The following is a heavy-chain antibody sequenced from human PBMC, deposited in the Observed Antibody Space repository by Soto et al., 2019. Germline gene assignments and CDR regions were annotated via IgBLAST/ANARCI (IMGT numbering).Heavy chain of an antibody. CDR1: GYTFTSYG. CDR3: EREWIAAAVTLRVTDY. V-gene: IGHV1-18*01. D-gene: IGHD6-13*01. J-gene: IGHJ4*02. CDR2: ISAYNGKT. Sequence: ASGKVSCNASGYTFTSYGIRWLRQAPGQGVEWMGWISAYNGKTNYEKKIQGRVTMTKDTSTSTAYMELRSMRSDDTDVYYCEREWIAAAVTLRVTDYWGQGTLVTVS.